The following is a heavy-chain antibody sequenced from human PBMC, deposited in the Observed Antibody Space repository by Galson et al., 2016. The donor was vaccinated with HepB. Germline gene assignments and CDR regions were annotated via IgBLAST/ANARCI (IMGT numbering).Heavy chain of an antibody. Sequence: LRLSCAASGFTFSDYAMSWVRQAPGRGLQWVSTIRGTGVTTHYADSVKGRFTTSRDNSKNTLYLQMSSLRAEDTAMYYCAKATPYYDVSTGFFVYYSDYWGHGTLVTVSS. CDR3: AKATPYYDVSTGFFVYYSDY. J-gene: IGHJ4*01. D-gene: IGHD3-9*01. CDR1: GFTFSDYA. V-gene: IGHV3-23*01. CDR2: IRGTGVTT.